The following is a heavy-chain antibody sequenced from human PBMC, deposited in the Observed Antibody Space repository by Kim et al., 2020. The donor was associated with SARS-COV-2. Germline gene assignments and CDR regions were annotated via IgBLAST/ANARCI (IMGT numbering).Heavy chain of an antibody. Sequence: GGSLRLSCAASGFTFSSYSMNWVRQAPGKGLEWVSSISSSSSYIYYADSVKGRFTISRDNAKNSLYLQMNSLRAEDTAVYYCARDRVVRGVSPYYYGMDVWGQGTTVTVSS. CDR2: ISSSSSYI. CDR1: GFTFSSYS. D-gene: IGHD3-10*01. V-gene: IGHV3-21*01. CDR3: ARDRVVRGVSPYYYGMDV. J-gene: IGHJ6*02.